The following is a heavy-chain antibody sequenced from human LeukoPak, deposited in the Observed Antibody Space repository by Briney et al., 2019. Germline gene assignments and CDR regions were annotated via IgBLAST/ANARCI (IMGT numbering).Heavy chain of an antibody. Sequence: GGSLRLSCAASGVTFSAFTMNWVRQAPGKGLELVSSISPSGRSTFHSDSVKGRFTVSRDNAQNSLFLQMNSLRAEDTGVYYCARDFSGESGYSGYWGQGALVTVSS. J-gene: IGHJ4*02. D-gene: IGHD7-27*01. CDR1: GVTFSAFT. V-gene: IGHV3-21*01. CDR3: ARDFSGESGYSGY. CDR2: ISPSGRST.